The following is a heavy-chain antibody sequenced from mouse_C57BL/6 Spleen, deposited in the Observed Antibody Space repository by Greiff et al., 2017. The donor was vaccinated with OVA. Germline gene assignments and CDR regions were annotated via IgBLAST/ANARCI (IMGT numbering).Heavy chain of an antibody. CDR1: GYAFTNYL. CDR3: ARYYGGPYYAMDY. D-gene: IGHD1-1*02. Sequence: VKLQQSGAELVRPGTSVTVSCKASGYAFTNYLIEWVKQRPGQGLEWIGVLNTGSGGTTYNEKFKGKATLTADKSSSTAYMQLSSLTSEDAAVYFSARYYGGPYYAMDYWGQGTSVTVSS. V-gene: IGHV1-54*01. J-gene: IGHJ4*01. CDR2: LNTGSGGT.